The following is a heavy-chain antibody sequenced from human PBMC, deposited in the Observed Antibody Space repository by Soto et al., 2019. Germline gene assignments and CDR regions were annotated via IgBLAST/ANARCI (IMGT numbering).Heavy chain of an antibody. J-gene: IGHJ6*02. Sequence: QVQLQESGPGLVKPSQTLSLTCTVSGGSISNADYYWSWVRQPPGKGLEWIGYIYYSGSSFFNPSLMSRVTMSKDTSKNQFSLRLTSVTAADTAVYYCARAIVVTVGGMDVWGRGTTVTVSS. D-gene: IGHD5-12*01. CDR2: IYYSGSS. CDR3: ARAIVVTVGGMDV. CDR1: GGSISNADYY. V-gene: IGHV4-30-4*01.